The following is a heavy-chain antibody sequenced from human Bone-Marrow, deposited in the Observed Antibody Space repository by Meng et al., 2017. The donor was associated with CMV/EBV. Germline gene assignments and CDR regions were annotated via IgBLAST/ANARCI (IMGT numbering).Heavy chain of an antibody. CDR3: ARVIDCSGGTCYSDWFDP. Sequence: ITSDGYYWSWLRQHPGKGLEWIGYIYYSGTTYNNPSLKSRVAISLDTSKNQFSLNLNSVTAADTAVYYCARVIDCSGGTCYSDWFDPWGQGTLVTVSS. CDR2: IYYSGTT. V-gene: IGHV4-31*02. CDR1: ITSDGYY. D-gene: IGHD2-15*01. J-gene: IGHJ5*02.